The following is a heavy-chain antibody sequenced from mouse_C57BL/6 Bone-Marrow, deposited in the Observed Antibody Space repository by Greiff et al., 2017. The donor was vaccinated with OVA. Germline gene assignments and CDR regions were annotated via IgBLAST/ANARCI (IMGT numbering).Heavy chain of an antibody. CDR1: GYTFTSYW. Sequence: QVQLKQSGAELVMPGASVKLSCKASGYTFTSYWMHWVKQRPGQGLEWIGEIDPSDSYTNYNQKFKGKSTLTVDKSSSTAYMQLSSLTSEDSAVYYCAREGDAYYSNYVLDYWGQGTTLTVSS. CDR2: IDPSDSYT. J-gene: IGHJ2*01. CDR3: AREGDAYYSNYVLDY. V-gene: IGHV1-69*01. D-gene: IGHD2-5*01.